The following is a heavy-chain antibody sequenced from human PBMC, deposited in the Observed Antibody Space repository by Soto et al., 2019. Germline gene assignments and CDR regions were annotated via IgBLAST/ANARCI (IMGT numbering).Heavy chain of an antibody. Sequence: GGSLRLSCAASGFTFSSYGMHWVRQAPGKGLEWVAVIWYDGSNKYYADSVKGRFTISRDNSKNTLYLQMNSLRAEDTAVYYCARGTTAMFYRFDYWGQGTLVTVSS. D-gene: IGHD5-18*01. V-gene: IGHV3-33*01. CDR2: IWYDGSNK. CDR3: ARGTTAMFYRFDY. CDR1: GFTFSSYG. J-gene: IGHJ4*02.